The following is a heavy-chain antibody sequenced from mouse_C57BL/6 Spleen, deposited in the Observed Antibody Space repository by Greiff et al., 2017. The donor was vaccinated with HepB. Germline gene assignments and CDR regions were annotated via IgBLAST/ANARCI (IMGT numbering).Heavy chain of an antibody. CDR3: TMSVVPIDY. D-gene: IGHD1-1*01. CDR1: GFNIKDDY. CDR2: IDPENGDT. V-gene: IGHV14-4*01. Sequence: EVQLQQSGAELVRPGASVKLSCTASGFNIKDDYMHWVKQRPEQGLEWIGWIDPENGDTEYASKFQGKATITADTSSNTAYLQLSSLTSEDTAVYYCTMSVVPIDYWGQGTTLTVSS. J-gene: IGHJ2*01.